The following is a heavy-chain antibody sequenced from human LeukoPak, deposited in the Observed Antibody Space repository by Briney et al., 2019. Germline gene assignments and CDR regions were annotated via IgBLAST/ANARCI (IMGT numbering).Heavy chain of an antibody. J-gene: IGHJ4*02. CDR3: VISSGWKGGFYFDF. CDR1: GFTFSSYE. V-gene: IGHV3-48*03. CDR2: ISGSSSTI. Sequence: PWGSLTLSCAASGFTFSSYEMNWVRQAPGKGLEWVSYISGSSSTIYYADSVKGRFTISRDNAKNSLYVQMNSLRAEDTGVYYCVISSGWKGGFYFDFWGQGTLVTVSS. D-gene: IGHD6-19*01.